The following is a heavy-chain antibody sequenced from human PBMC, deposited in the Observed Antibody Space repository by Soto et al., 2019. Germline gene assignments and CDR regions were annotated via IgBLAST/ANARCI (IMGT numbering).Heavy chain of an antibody. D-gene: IGHD6-13*01. V-gene: IGHV1-46*01. CDR1: GYIFTNYY. J-gene: IGHJ4*02. CDR2: INPLPTSGST. Sequence: ASVKVSCKASGYIFTNYYIHWVRQAPGQGLEWIAIINPLPTSGSTNYAQNFQGRVTVTRDTSTSTVYLELSSLRSDDTAVYYCARDLAAAAYWGQGTLVTVSS. CDR3: ARDLAAAAY.